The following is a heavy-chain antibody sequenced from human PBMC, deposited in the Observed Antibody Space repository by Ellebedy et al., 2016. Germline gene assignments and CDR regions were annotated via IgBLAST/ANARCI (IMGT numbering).Heavy chain of an antibody. CDR2: ISEDGVSK. Sequence: GGSLRLSXAASGFTLRDYAMLWARQAPGKGLEWVAVISEDGVSKYYSDSVKGRFIISRDNSNNKVYAEMNSLRVDDTAVYYCVRAGIAGGTYWLAPWGQGTLVTVSS. CDR3: VRAGIAGGTYWLAP. J-gene: IGHJ5*02. V-gene: IGHV3-30-3*01. CDR1: GFTLRDYA. D-gene: IGHD1-7*01.